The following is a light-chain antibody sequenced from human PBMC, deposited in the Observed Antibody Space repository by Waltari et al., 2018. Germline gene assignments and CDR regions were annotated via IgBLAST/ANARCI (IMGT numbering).Light chain of an antibody. V-gene: IGLV1-47*01. Sequence: QSVLTQPPSTSGTPGQRVTISCSGSSSNIGTNFVYWYQQLPGTAPKLLIFKDNPRPSGFPDRFAYSRSGTSASLAISGLRSEDEADYYCAAWDDSLSRLVFGGGTKLTVL. CDR1: SSNIGTNF. J-gene: IGLJ3*02. CDR3: AAWDDSLSRLV. CDR2: KDN.